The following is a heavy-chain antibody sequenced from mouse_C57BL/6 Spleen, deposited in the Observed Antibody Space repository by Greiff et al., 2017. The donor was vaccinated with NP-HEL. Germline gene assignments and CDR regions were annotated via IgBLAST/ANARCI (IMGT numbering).Heavy chain of an antibody. J-gene: IGHJ2*01. CDR3: ARCGYDYFDY. D-gene: IGHD2-3*01. CDR2: INPNNGGT. V-gene: IGHV1-26*01. CDR1: GYTFTDYY. Sequence: EVQLQQSGPELVKPGASVKISCKASGYTFTDYYMNWVKQSHGKSLEWIGDINPNNGGTSYNQKFKGKATLTVDKSSSTAYMELRSLTSDDSAVYYCARCGYDYFDYWGQGTTLTVSS.